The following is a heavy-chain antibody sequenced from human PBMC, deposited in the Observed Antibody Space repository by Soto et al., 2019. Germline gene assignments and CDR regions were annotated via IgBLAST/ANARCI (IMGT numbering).Heavy chain of an antibody. Sequence: EVQLLESGGGLVQPGGSLRLSCAASGFTFSSYAMSWVRQAPGKGLEWVSAISGSGGSTYYADSVKGRFNISRDISKNTLYLPMNSVRAEDTAVYYCAKDPIVAVPPRLGDHWGQGTLVTVSS. J-gene: IGHJ4*02. CDR2: ISGSGGST. CDR3: AKDPIVAVPPRLGDH. CDR1: GFTFSSYA. D-gene: IGHD3-22*01. V-gene: IGHV3-23*01.